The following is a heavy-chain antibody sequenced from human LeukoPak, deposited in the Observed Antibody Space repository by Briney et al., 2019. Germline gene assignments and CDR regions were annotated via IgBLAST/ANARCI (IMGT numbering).Heavy chain of an antibody. J-gene: IGHJ4*02. D-gene: IGHD6-19*01. Sequence: GGSLRLSCTASGFTFSDYAMTWVRQAPGKGLEWVGFIRNKANGGTADYAASVKDRFTISRDDSKTIAYLQMNSLKTEDTAVYFCSTAYSTGWLGINDYWGQGALVTVSS. V-gene: IGHV3-49*04. CDR3: STAYSTGWLGINDY. CDR2: IRNKANGGTA. CDR1: GFTFSDYA.